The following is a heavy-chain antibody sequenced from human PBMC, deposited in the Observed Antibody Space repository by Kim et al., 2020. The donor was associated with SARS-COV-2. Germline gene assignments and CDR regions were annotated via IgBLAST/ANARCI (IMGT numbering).Heavy chain of an antibody. J-gene: IGHJ4*02. CDR2: VSYEGRNT. CDR1: GFNFTNYG. V-gene: IGHV3-30*18. Sequence: GGSLRLSCVASGFNFTNYGMHWVRQAPGKGLEWVGIVSYEGRNTYYAASVKGRFAISRDNSKNTLYLQMNSLRTEDTARNFCVKEAAFTTVVVDYYFDYWGQGTLVTVSS. CDR3: VKEAAFTTVVVDYYFDY. D-gene: IGHD2-15*01.